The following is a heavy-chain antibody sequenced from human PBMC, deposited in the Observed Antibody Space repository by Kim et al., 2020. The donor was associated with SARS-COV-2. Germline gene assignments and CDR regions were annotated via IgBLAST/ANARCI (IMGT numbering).Heavy chain of an antibody. CDR2: ST. CDR3: ARESSRRADY. D-gene: IGHD2-2*01. Sequence: STVCADSVKDRFTISRDNSRNALFLQRNSLRAEDTALYYCARESSRRADYWGQGTLVTVSS. V-gene: IGHV3-23*01. J-gene: IGHJ4*02.